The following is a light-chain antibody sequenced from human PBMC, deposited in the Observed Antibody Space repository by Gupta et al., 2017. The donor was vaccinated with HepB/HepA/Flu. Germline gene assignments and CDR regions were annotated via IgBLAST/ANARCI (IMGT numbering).Light chain of an antibody. CDR1: ALPNQY. V-gene: IGLV3-25*03. CDR2: RDT. CDR3: QSPDKSGTYVL. J-gene: IGLJ2*01. Sequence: SYELTQPPSVSVSPGQTARITCSGDALPNQYAYWYQQKPGQAPGLVIYRDTERPSGIPERFSGSSSGTTVTLTISGVQAEDEADYYCQSPDKSGTYVLFGGGNKLTVL.